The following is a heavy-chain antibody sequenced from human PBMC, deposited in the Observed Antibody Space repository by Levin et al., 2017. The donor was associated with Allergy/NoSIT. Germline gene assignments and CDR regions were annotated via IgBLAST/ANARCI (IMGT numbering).Heavy chain of an antibody. Sequence: PGGSLRLSCAASGFTFRNYGMHWVRQAPGKGLEWVAGISYDGSIEYYADSVKGRFTISRDNSKNTLYLQINSLRAEDTAVYLCVKVFYDSSDYYYFAFDIWGHGTMVTVSS. CDR3: VKVFYDSSDYYYFAFDI. D-gene: IGHD3-22*01. J-gene: IGHJ3*02. V-gene: IGHV3-30*18. CDR2: ISYDGSIE. CDR1: GFTFRNYG.